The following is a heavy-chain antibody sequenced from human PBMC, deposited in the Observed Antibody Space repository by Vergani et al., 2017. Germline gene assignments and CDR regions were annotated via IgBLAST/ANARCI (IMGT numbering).Heavy chain of an antibody. Sequence: QVQLQQWGAGLLKPSETLSLTCAVYGGSFSGYYWSWIRQPPGKGLEWIGEINHSGSTNYNPTLKSRVTIPADTSKNQFSLKLSPVTAADTAVYYCTTGNRRPGYCYAHGRSFDYWGQGTLVTVSS. V-gene: IGHV4-34*01. CDR3: TTGNRRPGYCYAHGRSFDY. D-gene: IGHD5-18*01. J-gene: IGHJ4*02. CDR1: GGSFSGYY. CDR2: INHSGST.